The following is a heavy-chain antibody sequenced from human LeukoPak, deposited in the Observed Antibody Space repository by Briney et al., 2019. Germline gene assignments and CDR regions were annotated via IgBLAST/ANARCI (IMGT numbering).Heavy chain of an antibody. V-gene: IGHV3-23*01. CDR2: ISGSGGST. J-gene: IGHJ4*02. CDR1: GFTFSNAW. CDR3: AKDRLAIRSSSSVFDY. Sequence: GGSLRLSCAASGFTFSNAWVSWVRQAPGKGLEWVSGISGSGGSTYYAASVKGQFTISRDNSKNTLNLQMNSLRAEDTAVYYCAKDRLAIRSSSSVFDYWGQGTLVTVSS. D-gene: IGHD6-13*01.